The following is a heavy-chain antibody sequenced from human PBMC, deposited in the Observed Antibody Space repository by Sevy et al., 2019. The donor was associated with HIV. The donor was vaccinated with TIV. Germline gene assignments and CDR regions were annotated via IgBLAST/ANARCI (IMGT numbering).Heavy chain of an antibody. CDR3: ARVVYRGGDCYSRSDGTIDY. CDR2: ISSSGSTI. V-gene: IGHV3-11*01. Sequence: GGSLRLSCAASGFTFSDYYMSWIRQAPGKGLEWVSYISSSGSTIYYADSVKGRFTISRDNAKNSLYLQMNSLRAEDTAVYYCARVVYRGGDCYSRSDGTIDYWGQGTLVTVSS. J-gene: IGHJ4*02. CDR1: GFTFSDYY. D-gene: IGHD2-21*02.